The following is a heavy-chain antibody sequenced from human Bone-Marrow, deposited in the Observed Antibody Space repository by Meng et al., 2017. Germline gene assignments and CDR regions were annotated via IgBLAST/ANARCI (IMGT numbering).Heavy chain of an antibody. CDR1: GGSFSGYY. D-gene: IGHD5-18*01. CDR3: ARVSDTAMVTGRVSFDP. Sequence: GSLRLSCAVYGGSFSGYYWSWIRQPPGKGLEWIGEINHSGSINYNPSLKSRVTISVDTSKNQFSLKLSSVTAADTAVYYCARVSDTAMVTGRVSFDPWGQGTLVTVSS. CDR2: INHSGSI. V-gene: IGHV4-34*01. J-gene: IGHJ5*02.